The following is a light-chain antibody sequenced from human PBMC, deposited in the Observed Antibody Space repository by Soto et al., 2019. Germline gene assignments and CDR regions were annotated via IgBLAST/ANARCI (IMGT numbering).Light chain of an antibody. CDR2: DAS. CDR1: QSVSSY. V-gene: IGKV3-11*01. J-gene: IGKJ5*01. CDR3: QQRSNWPPWIT. Sequence: EIVLTQSPATLSLSPGERATLSCRAGQSVSSYLAWYQQKPGQAPRLLIYDASNRATGIPARFSGSGSGTDFTLTISSLEPEDFAVYYCQQRSNWPPWITFGQGTRLEIK.